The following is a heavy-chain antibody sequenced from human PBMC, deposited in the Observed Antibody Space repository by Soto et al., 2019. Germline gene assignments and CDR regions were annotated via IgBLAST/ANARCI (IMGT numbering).Heavy chain of an antibody. Sequence: QVQLVESGGGVVQPGRSLRLSCAASGFTFSSYGMHWVRQAPGKGLEWVAVIWYDGSNKYYADSVKGRFTISRDNSKNPLYLQMNSLRAEDTAVCYCARDRSSSWSIAAGGMDVWGQGTTVTVSS. CDR3: ARDRSSSWSIAAGGMDV. CDR1: GFTFSSYG. J-gene: IGHJ6*02. V-gene: IGHV3-33*01. D-gene: IGHD6-13*01. CDR2: IWYDGSNK.